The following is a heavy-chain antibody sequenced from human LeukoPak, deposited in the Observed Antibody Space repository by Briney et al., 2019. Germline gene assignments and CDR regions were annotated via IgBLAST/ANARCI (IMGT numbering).Heavy chain of an antibody. J-gene: IGHJ4*02. V-gene: IGHV3-30*04. D-gene: IGHD3-10*01. CDR2: MSYDGSNE. CDR3: AREGDYYGSGSYYNSLVDY. Sequence: PGRSLRLSCAASGFTFSSYAMHWVRQAPGKGLEWVAVMSYDGSNEYYADSVKGRFTIFRDSSKSTLYLQMNSLRAEDTALYYCAREGDYYGSGSYYNSLVDYWGQGTVVTVSS. CDR1: GFTFSSYA.